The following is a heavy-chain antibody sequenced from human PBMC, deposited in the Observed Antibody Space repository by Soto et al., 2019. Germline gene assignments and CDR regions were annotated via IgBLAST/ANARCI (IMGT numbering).Heavy chain of an antibody. CDR1: GYTFTGYY. CDR2: INPNSGGT. Sequence: QVQLVQSGAEVKKPGASVKVSCKASGYTFTGYYMHWVRQAPGQGLECMGWINPNSGGTNYAQKLQGWVSMTRDTSMSTAYMELSRLRSDDTAVYYCARDFGGGRIAARYYFDYWGQGTLVTVSS. J-gene: IGHJ4*02. CDR3: ARDFGGGRIAARYYFDY. D-gene: IGHD6-6*01. V-gene: IGHV1-2*04.